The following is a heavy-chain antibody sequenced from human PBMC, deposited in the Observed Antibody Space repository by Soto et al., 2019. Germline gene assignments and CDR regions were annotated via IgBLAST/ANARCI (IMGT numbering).Heavy chain of an antibody. D-gene: IGHD4-17*01. CDR1: GFTFSNAW. V-gene: IGHV3-15*01. CDR3: ATHTSKTTVDC. Sequence: EVQLVESGGGLVKPGGSLRLSCAVSGFTFSNAWMSWVRQAPGKGLEWVGRIKSKTDGGATDYAAPVKGRFIISRDDSKNTLSLQMNSLKTEDTAVYYCATHTSKTTVDCWGQGPLVTVSS. CDR2: IKSKTDGGAT. J-gene: IGHJ4*02.